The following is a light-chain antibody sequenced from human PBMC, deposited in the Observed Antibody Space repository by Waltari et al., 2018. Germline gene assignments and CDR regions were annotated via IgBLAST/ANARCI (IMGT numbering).Light chain of an antibody. CDR3: ISYAGNNKYV. Sequence: QSALTQPPSASGSPGHPVTISCTGTSSDVGAYNSVSWYQQYPDKAPKLMIYEVTKRPSGVPDRFSGSKSGNTASLTVSGLQAEDEADYYCISYAGNNKYVLGAGTKVTVL. CDR1: SSDVGAYNS. J-gene: IGLJ1*01. V-gene: IGLV2-8*01. CDR2: EVT.